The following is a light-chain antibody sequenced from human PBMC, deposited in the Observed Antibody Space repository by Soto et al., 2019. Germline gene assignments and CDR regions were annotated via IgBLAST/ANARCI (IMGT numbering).Light chain of an antibody. Sequence: QSALTQPASVSGSPGQSITISCTGTSSDVGSYNLVSWYQHHPGKAPKLMIYEGSKRPSGVSNRFSGSKSGNTASLTISGLQAEDEADYYCCSYAGSSTPQVVFGGGTQLTVL. J-gene: IGLJ2*01. CDR2: EGS. V-gene: IGLV2-23*01. CDR3: CSYAGSSTPQVV. CDR1: SSDVGSYNL.